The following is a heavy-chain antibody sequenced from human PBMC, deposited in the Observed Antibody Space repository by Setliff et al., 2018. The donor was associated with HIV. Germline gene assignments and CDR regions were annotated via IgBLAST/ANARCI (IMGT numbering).Heavy chain of an antibody. CDR1: GGSFSGHS. CDR3: ARADIYGYVDF. CDR2: INHSGST. V-gene: IGHV4-34*01. Sequence: SETLSLTCAVYGGSFSGHSWSWIRQPPGKGLEWIGQINHSGSTNYNPSLKSRVTISVDTSKNQFSLNLSSVTAADTAMYYCARADIYGYVDFWGQGTLVTVSS. D-gene: IGHD5-18*01. J-gene: IGHJ4*02.